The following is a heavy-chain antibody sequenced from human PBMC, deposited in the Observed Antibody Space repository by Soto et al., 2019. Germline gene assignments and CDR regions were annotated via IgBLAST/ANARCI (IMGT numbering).Heavy chain of an antibody. Sequence: GSLRLSCAASGFTFSSYWMSWVRQAPGKGLEWVANIKQDGSEKYYVDSVKGRFTISRDNAKNSLYLQMNSLRAEDTAVYYCASGSNYAGYYYGMDVWGQGTTVTVSS. J-gene: IGHJ6*02. CDR1: GFTFSSYW. V-gene: IGHV3-7*01. CDR2: IKQDGSEK. CDR3: ASGSNYAGYYYGMDV. D-gene: IGHD4-4*01.